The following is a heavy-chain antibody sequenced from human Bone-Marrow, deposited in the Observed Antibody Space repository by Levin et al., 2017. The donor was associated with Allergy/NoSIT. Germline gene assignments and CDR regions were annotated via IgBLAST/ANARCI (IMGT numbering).Heavy chain of an antibody. D-gene: IGHD6-19*01. CDR3: AKGAVGHTRHFDY. V-gene: IGHV3-23*01. CDR2: ISGDGGLT. CDR1: GFTFSSYS. J-gene: IGHJ4*02. Sequence: GESLKISCAASGFTFSSYSMSWVRQTPGRGLEWVSIISGDGGLTFYGDSVKGRFTISRDNSKTTLYLQKNSLRAEDTAVYFCAKGAVGHTRHFDYWGQGILVTVSS.